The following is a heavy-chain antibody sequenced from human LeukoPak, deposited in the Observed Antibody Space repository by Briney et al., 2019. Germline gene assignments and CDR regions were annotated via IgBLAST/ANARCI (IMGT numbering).Heavy chain of an antibody. Sequence: SETLSLTCTVSGGSISSSSYYWGWIRQPPGKGLEWIGSIYYSGSTYYNPSLKSRVTISVDTPKNQFSLKLSSVTAADTAVYYCARLRIGGSGRIDYWGQGTLVTVSS. CDR1: GGSISSSSYY. D-gene: IGHD2-15*01. J-gene: IGHJ4*02. CDR2: IYYSGST. V-gene: IGHV4-39*01. CDR3: ARLRIGGSGRIDY.